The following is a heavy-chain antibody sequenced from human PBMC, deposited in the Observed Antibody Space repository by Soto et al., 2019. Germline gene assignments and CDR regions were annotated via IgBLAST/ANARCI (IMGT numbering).Heavy chain of an antibody. Sequence: GGSLRLSCAASGFTFSSYAMSWVRQAPGKGLEWVSAISGSGGSTYYADSVKGRFTISRDNSKNTLYPQMNSLRAEDTAVYYCAKDMSGYPPVPHDYWGQGTLVTVSS. CDR3: AKDMSGYPPVPHDY. D-gene: IGHD3-3*01. CDR1: GFTFSSYA. CDR2: ISGSGGST. V-gene: IGHV3-23*01. J-gene: IGHJ4*02.